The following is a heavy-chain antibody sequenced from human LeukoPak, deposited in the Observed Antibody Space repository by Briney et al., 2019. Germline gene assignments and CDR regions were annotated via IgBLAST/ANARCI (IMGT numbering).Heavy chain of an antibody. CDR2: SRDKANSYST. J-gene: IGHJ3*02. V-gene: IGHV3-72*01. CDR3: ATSTSRDGIDI. Sequence: GGSLRLSCAASGFTFSDHYMDWVRQAPGKGLEWVGRSRDKANSYSTEYAASVKGRFTISRDDSRNSLYLQMSSLKTEDTAIYYCATSTSRDGIDIWGQGTMVTVSS. CDR1: GFTFSDHY. D-gene: IGHD2-2*01.